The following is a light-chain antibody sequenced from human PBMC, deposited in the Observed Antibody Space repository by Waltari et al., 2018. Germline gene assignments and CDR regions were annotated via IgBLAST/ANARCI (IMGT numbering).Light chain of an antibody. Sequence: DIQLTQSPSSLSASVGDRATIPCRARQSISSYLNWYQQKPGKAPKLLIYAASSVQSGVPSRFSGSGSGTDFTLTISSLQPEDFATYYCQQSYSTPFTFGPGTKVDIK. CDR2: AAS. CDR3: QQSYSTPFT. J-gene: IGKJ3*01. CDR1: QSISSY. V-gene: IGKV1-39*01.